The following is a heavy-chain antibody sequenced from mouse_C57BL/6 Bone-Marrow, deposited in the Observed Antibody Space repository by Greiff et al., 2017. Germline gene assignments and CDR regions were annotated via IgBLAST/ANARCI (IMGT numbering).Heavy chain of an antibody. CDR3: TRAGDSYYGSSYRWYFDV. Sequence: EVQGVESGEGLVKPGGSLKLSCAASGFTFSSYAMSWVRQTPEKRLEWVAYISSGGDYIYYADTVKGRFTISRDNARNTLYLQMSSLKSEDTAMYYCTRAGDSYYGSSYRWYFDVWGTGTTVTVSS. CDR1: GFTFSSYA. D-gene: IGHD1-1*01. V-gene: IGHV5-9-1*02. J-gene: IGHJ1*03. CDR2: ISSGGDYI.